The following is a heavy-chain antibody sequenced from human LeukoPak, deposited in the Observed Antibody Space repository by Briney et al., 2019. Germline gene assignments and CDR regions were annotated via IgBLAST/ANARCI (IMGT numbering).Heavy chain of an antibody. Sequence: HPGGSLRLSCAASGFTFSSYGMHWVRQAPGKGLEWVAFIRYDGSDKYYADPVKGRFTISRDNSKNTLYLQMNSLRAEDTAAYYCANLPIRGSGSYYTDYWGQGTLVTVSS. J-gene: IGHJ4*02. V-gene: IGHV3-30*02. CDR1: GFTFSSYG. CDR2: IRYDGSDK. D-gene: IGHD3-10*01. CDR3: ANLPIRGSGSYYTDY.